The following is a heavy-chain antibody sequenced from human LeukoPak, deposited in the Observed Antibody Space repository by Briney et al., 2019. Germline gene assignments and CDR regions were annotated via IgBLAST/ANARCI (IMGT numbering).Heavy chain of an antibody. CDR1: GFTVSSNY. CDR2: IYGGGNI. V-gene: IGHV3-53*01. J-gene: IGHJ5*02. CDR3: AKVVSGDYVWGSYRLNWFDP. D-gene: IGHD3-16*02. Sequence: PGGSLRLSCAASGFTVSSNYMNWVRQAPGKGLEWVSVIYGGGNIYYADSVKGRFTISRDNSKNTLYLQMNSLRAEDTAVYYCAKVVSGDYVWGSYRLNWFDPWGQGTLVTVSS.